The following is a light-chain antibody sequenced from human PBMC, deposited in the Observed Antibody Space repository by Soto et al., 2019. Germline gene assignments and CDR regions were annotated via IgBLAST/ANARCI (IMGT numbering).Light chain of an antibody. CDR1: GSNIGAGYD. Sequence: QSVLTQPPSVSGAPGQRVTISCTGSGSNIGAGYDVHWYQQIPGTAPKLLIFDNNNRPSGVPDRFSGSKSATSASLAITGLQAEDEADYYCQSCDSSLNGWVFCGGTKLTVL. V-gene: IGLV1-40*01. CDR2: DNN. J-gene: IGLJ3*02. CDR3: QSCDSSLNGWV.